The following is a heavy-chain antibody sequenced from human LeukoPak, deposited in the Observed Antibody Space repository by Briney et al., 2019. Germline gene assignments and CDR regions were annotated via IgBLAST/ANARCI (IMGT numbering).Heavy chain of an antibody. CDR3: AKNPYFYGSGSPPGGFDP. D-gene: IGHD3-10*01. V-gene: IGHV4-59*11. CDR2: IYYSGST. Sequence: SETLSLTCTVSGDSIRSHYWNWIRRPPGKGLEWRGYIYYSGSTNYNPSLKNRLTISVDTSKNQFSLKLTSVTAADTAVYYCAKNPYFYGSGSPPGGFDPWGQGTLLTVSS. J-gene: IGHJ5*02. CDR1: GDSIRSHY.